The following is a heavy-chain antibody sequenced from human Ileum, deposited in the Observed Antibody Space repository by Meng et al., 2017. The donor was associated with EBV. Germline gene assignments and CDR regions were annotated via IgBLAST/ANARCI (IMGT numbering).Heavy chain of an antibody. V-gene: IGHV4-59*01. CDR2: FYEGTT. CDR1: CVSISGNY. J-gene: IGHJ4*02. CDR3: AKGGQWDPLDS. D-gene: IGHD1-26*01. Sequence: QGELQGSGAGLVKPSGTLALTCDVPCVSISGNYWSWIRQSPVKGLEWIGFFYEGTTNYNPSLKSRVTIAAGPANNQISLRLSSVTSADTAVYYCAKGGQWDPLDSWGRGILVTVSS.